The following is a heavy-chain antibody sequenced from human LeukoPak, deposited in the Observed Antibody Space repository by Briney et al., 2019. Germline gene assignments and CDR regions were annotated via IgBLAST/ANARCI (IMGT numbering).Heavy chain of an antibody. J-gene: IGHJ4*02. V-gene: IGHV1-46*01. CDR1: GYTFTSYY. Sequence: ASVKVSCKXSGYTFTSYYMHWVRQSPGQGLEWMGIINLSGGSTSYAQKFQGRVTMTRDTSTSTVYMELSSLRSEDTAVYYCAIDRIAAAGTELQDYWGQGTLVTVSS. D-gene: IGHD6-13*01. CDR3: AIDRIAAAGTELQDY. CDR2: INLSGGST.